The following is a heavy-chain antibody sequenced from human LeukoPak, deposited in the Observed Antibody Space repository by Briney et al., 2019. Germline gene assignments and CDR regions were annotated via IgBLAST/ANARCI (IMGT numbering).Heavy chain of an antibody. Sequence: ASVKVSCKASGYTFTSYDINWVRQATGQGLEWMGWMNPNSGNTGYAQKFQGRVTMTRNTSISTAYMELSSLRSEDTAVYYCAREGRWLQEILYYGMDVWGQGTTVTVSS. CDR2: MNPNSGNT. V-gene: IGHV1-8*01. CDR3: AREGRWLQEILYYGMDV. D-gene: IGHD5-24*01. CDR1: GYTFTSYD. J-gene: IGHJ6*02.